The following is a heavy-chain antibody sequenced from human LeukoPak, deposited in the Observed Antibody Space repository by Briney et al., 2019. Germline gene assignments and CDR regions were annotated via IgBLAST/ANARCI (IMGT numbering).Heavy chain of an antibody. CDR2: ISWNSGSI. Sequence: PGGSLRLSCAASGFTFDDYAMHWVRQAPGKGLEWVSGISWNSGSIGYADSVKGRFTISRDNAKNSLYQQMNSLRAEDTALYYCAKDLDSRGLYYFDYWGQGTLVTVSS. CDR3: AKDLDSRGLYYFDY. CDR1: GFTFDDYA. D-gene: IGHD3-22*01. J-gene: IGHJ4*02. V-gene: IGHV3-9*01.